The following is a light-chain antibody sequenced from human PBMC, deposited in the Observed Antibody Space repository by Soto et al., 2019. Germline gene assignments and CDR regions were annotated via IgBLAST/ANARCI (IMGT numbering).Light chain of an antibody. Sequence: QSALTQPPSASGSPGQSVNISCTGTSSDVGDYNYVSWYQHHPGKAPKLMIYEVSKRPSGVPDRFSGSKSGNTASLTVSGLQADDEADYYCSSYAGSNNFVVFGGGTKLTVL. CDR1: SSDVGDYNY. CDR2: EVS. CDR3: SSYAGSNNFVV. J-gene: IGLJ2*01. V-gene: IGLV2-8*01.